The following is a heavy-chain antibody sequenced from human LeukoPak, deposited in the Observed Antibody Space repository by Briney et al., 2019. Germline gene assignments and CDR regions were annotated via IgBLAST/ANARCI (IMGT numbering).Heavy chain of an antibody. J-gene: IGHJ4*02. CDR1: GGSISSKNYF. V-gene: IGHV4-39*01. CDR3: ASRYDSSGYWGSYYFDY. Sequence: PSETLSLTCTVSGGSISSKNYFWGWIRQPPGKGLEWIGSISYSGSTYYNPSLKSRVTIPVDTSKNQFSLKLTSVTAADTAVYYCASRYDSSGYWGSYYFDYWGQGALVTVSS. D-gene: IGHD3-22*01. CDR2: ISYSGST.